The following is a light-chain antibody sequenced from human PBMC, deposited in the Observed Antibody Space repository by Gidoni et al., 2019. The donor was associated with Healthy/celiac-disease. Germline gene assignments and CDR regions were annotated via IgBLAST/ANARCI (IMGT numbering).Light chain of an antibody. J-gene: IGLJ2*01. CDR2: QDS. Sequence: SYELTQPPSVSASPGHTASITCSGDKWGDKYACWYQQKPGQSPVLVIYQDSKRPSGIPERFSGSNSGNTATLTISGTQAMDEADYYCQAWDSSTVVFGGGTKLTVL. V-gene: IGLV3-1*01. CDR1: KWGDKY. CDR3: QAWDSSTVV.